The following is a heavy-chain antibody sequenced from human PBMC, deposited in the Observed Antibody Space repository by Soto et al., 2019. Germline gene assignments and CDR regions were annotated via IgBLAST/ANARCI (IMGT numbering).Heavy chain of an antibody. CDR2: VSFDGSNK. CDR1: GFTFSTHA. Sequence: PGGSLRLSCAASGFTFSTHAMRWVRQAPGKGLECVAIVSFDGSNKYYADSVKGRFTISRDNPKNTLYLQMSGLTPEDTAFYYCARDQTGITTAGGGRIDRWGQGTLVTVSS. V-gene: IGHV3-30-3*01. J-gene: IGHJ5*02. CDR3: ARDQTGITTAGGGRIDR. D-gene: IGHD6-13*01.